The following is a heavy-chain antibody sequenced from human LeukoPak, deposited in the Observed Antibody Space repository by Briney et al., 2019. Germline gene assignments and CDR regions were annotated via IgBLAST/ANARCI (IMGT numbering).Heavy chain of an antibody. J-gene: IGHJ4*02. D-gene: IGHD3-3*01. CDR1: GDSISSSSYY. Sequence: KPSETLSLTCTVSGDSISSSSYYWGWIRQPPGKGLEWIGGIYYSGSTYYNPSLKSRVTISVDTSKNQFSLKLSSVTAADTAVYYCARHRNSEHITIFGVVSRPFDYWGQGTLVTVSS. CDR2: IYYSGST. CDR3: ARHRNSEHITIFGVVSRPFDY. V-gene: IGHV4-39*01.